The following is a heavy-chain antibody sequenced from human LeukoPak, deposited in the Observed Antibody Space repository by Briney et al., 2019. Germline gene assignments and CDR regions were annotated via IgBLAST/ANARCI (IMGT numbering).Heavy chain of an antibody. Sequence: GASVKVSCKASGYTFTSYGISWVRQAPGQGLEWMGWISAYNGNTNYAQKLQGRVTMTTDTSTSTAYMELRSLRSDDTAVYYCARDHIVVVVAENAFDIWGQGTMFTVSS. CDR3: ARDHIVVVVAENAFDI. J-gene: IGHJ3*02. CDR2: ISAYNGNT. D-gene: IGHD2-15*01. CDR1: GYTFTSYG. V-gene: IGHV1-18*01.